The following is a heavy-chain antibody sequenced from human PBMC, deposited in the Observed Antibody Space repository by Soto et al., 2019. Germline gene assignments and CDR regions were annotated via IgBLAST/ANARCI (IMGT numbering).Heavy chain of an antibody. CDR1: GFTFSTYN. Sequence: EVQLVESGGGLVQPGGSLRLSCAASGFTFSTYNMNWVRQAPGKGLEWVSYISGRSRAIYYADSVKGRFTISRDNAKNSLYLQMNSLRDEDTDIYYCARDGERGYDMDVWGQGTTVTVSS. J-gene: IGHJ6*02. D-gene: IGHD1-1*01. CDR2: ISGRSRAI. CDR3: ARDGERGYDMDV. V-gene: IGHV3-48*02.